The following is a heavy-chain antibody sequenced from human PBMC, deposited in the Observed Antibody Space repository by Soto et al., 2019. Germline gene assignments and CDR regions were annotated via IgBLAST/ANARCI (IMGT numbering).Heavy chain of an antibody. J-gene: IGHJ4*02. D-gene: IGHD3-10*01. Sequence: QVQLVQSGAEVKKPGASVKVSFKASGYTFTSYTLHWVRQAPGQRLEWMGWINTGNGNTKYSQKFQGRVTITRDTSASTAYMELSSLRAEDTAVYYCARGDTMVRGVIIDYFDYWGQGTLVTVSS. CDR3: ARGDTMVRGVIIDYFDY. CDR1: GYTFTSYT. V-gene: IGHV1-3*04. CDR2: INTGNGNT.